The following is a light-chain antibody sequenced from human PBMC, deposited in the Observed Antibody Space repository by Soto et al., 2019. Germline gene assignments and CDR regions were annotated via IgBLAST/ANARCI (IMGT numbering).Light chain of an antibody. CDR1: QSISSY. J-gene: IGKJ1*01. CDR3: QQSYSTPRT. CDR2: AAS. V-gene: IGKV1-39*01. Sequence: DFQMPQSPSSLSASVGDRVTITCRASQSISSYLNWYQQKPGKAPKLLIYAASSLQSGVPSRFSGSGSGTDFTLTISSLQPEDFATYYCQQSYSTPRTFGQGTKVEIK.